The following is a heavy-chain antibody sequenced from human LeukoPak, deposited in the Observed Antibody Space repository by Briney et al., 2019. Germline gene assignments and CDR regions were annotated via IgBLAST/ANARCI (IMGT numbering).Heavy chain of an antibody. CDR2: IYTSGTT. CDR1: GGSLSSGSDY. Sequence: SQTLSLTCTVSGGSLSSGSDYWTWIRQPAGEGLEWIGHIYTSGTTKYNPSLQSRVTISLDTSKNQFSLDLNSITAADTAVYYCARDGYINDAFDIWGQGAMVIVSS. D-gene: IGHD5-24*01. V-gene: IGHV4-61*09. J-gene: IGHJ3*02. CDR3: ARDGYINDAFDI.